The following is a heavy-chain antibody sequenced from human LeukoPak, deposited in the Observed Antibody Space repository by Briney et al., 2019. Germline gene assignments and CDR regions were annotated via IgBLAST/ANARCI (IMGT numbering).Heavy chain of an antibody. J-gene: IGHJ4*02. CDR1: GFSFSDSY. CDR2: ITSSGTTT. V-gene: IGHV3-11*01. D-gene: IGHD4/OR15-4a*01. CDR3: GRDPDYGDPY. Sequence: PGGSLRLSCSASGFSFSDSYMSWFRLSPEKGLEWIAYITSSGTTTEYAASVKGRFTISRVNAKNSLYLQMNSLRPEDTAVYYCGRDPDYGDPYWGQGTLVTVSS.